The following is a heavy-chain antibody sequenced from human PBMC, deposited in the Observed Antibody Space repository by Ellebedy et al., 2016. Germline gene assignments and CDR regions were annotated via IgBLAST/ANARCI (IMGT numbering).Heavy chain of an antibody. CDR3: ARDLEVYYYYYMDV. Sequence: GGSLRLSXAASGFTFSSYGMHWVRQAPGKGLEWVAVIWYDGSNKYYADSVKGRFTISRDNSKNTLYLQMNSLRAEDTAVYYCARDLEVYYYYYMDVWGKGTTVTVSS. CDR1: GFTFSSYG. J-gene: IGHJ6*03. D-gene: IGHD1-1*01. CDR2: IWYDGSNK. V-gene: IGHV3-33*01.